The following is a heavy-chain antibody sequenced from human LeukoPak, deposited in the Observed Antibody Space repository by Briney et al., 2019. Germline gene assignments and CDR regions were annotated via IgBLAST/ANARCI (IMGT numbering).Heavy chain of an antibody. Sequence: SETLSLTCAVYGGSFSGYYWSWIRQPPGKGLEWIGEINHSGSTNYNPSLKSRVTISVDTSKNQFSLKLSSVTAADTAVYYCARLDTAMLYFDYWGQGALVTVSS. CDR1: GGSFSGYY. V-gene: IGHV4-34*01. CDR2: INHSGST. J-gene: IGHJ4*02. CDR3: ARLDTAMLYFDY. D-gene: IGHD5-18*01.